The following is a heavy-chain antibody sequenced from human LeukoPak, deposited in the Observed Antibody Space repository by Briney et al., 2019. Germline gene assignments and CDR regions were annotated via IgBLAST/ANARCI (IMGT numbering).Heavy chain of an antibody. Sequence: SETLSLTCTVSGGSISNKYWSWIRQPPGKGLEWIGYIYYSGSTNYNPSLKSRVTILVDTSKNQFSLKVGSMTAADTAVYYCARAGGYGLIDYWGQGTMVTVSS. CDR3: ARAGGYGLIDY. V-gene: IGHV4-59*12. CDR2: IYYSGST. CDR1: GGSISNKY. D-gene: IGHD5-18*01. J-gene: IGHJ4*02.